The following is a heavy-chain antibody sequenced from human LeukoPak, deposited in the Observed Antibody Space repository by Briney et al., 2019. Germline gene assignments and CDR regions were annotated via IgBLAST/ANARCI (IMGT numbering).Heavy chain of an antibody. CDR2: ISAYNGNT. CDR1: GFTFTSYG. Sequence: PGGSLRLSCAASGFTFTSYGISWVRQAPGQGLEWMGWISAYNGNTNYAQKLQGRVTMTTDTSTSTAYMELRSLRSDDTAVYYCARSYDFWSGNDYWGQGTLVTVSS. J-gene: IGHJ4*02. CDR3: ARSYDFWSGNDY. V-gene: IGHV1-18*01. D-gene: IGHD3-3*01.